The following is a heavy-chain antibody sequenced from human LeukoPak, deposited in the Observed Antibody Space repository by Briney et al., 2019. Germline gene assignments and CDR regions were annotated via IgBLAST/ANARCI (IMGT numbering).Heavy chain of an antibody. V-gene: IGHV4-38-2*02. Sequence: SETLSLTCTVSGYSISNGYYWSWIRQPPGKGLEWIGSLYHSGSTFYNPSLKNRVSISVDTSKNQFSLKLSSVTAADTAVYYCASPPGAWGQGTLVTVSS. D-gene: IGHD2-2*01. CDR3: ASPPGA. CDR1: GYSISNGYY. J-gene: IGHJ5*02. CDR2: LYHSGST.